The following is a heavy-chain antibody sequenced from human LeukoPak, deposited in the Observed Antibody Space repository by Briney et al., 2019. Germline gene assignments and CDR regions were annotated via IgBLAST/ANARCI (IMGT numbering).Heavy chain of an antibody. CDR1: GFTFSDYY. Sequence: PGGSLRLSCAASGFTFSDYYMSWIRQAPGKGLEWVSYISSSSSTIYYADSVKGRFTISRDNAKNSLYLQMNSLRAEDTAVYYCARDLTYYYDSSGYLDYWGQGTLVTVSS. J-gene: IGHJ4*02. D-gene: IGHD3-22*01. V-gene: IGHV3-11*04. CDR2: ISSSSSTI. CDR3: ARDLTYYYDSSGYLDY.